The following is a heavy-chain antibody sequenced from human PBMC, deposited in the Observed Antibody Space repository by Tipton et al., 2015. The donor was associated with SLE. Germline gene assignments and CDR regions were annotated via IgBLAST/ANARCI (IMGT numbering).Heavy chain of an antibody. J-gene: IGHJ4*02. CDR1: GFSFSGDA. CDR2: ISDRGSDT. CDR3: AKDSPPVDHNSLSYLDY. V-gene: IGHV3-23*01. D-gene: IGHD2/OR15-2a*01. Sequence: SLRLSCAASGFSFSGDAMSWVRQAPGKGLQWVSAISDRGSDTYYADSGKGRFTISRGNSKNKLYLQMNSVRADDTAVYHCAKDSPPVDHNSLSYLDYWGQGALVTVSS.